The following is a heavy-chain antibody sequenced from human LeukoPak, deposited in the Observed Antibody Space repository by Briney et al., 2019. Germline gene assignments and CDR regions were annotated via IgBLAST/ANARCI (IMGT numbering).Heavy chain of an antibody. Sequence: SETLSLTCTVSGDSISSRNWWTWVRQTPEKGLEWIGEIFHTGSTNYNPSVEGRVTISIDKSTNHFSLMLTSVTAADTALYYCARGMWFDTLFSAFDVWGQGTMVSVSS. J-gene: IGHJ3*01. D-gene: IGHD3-10*01. CDR2: IFHTGST. V-gene: IGHV4-4*02. CDR1: GDSISSRNW. CDR3: ARGMWFDTLFSAFDV.